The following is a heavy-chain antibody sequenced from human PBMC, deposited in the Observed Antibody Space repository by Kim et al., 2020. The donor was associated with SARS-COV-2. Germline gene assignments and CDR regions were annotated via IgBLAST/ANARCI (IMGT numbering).Heavy chain of an antibody. V-gene: IGHV5-51*01. CDR1: GYSFTSYW. D-gene: IGHD3-22*01. Sequence: GESLKISCKGSGYSFTSYWIGWVRQMPGKGLEWMGIIYPGDSDTRYSPSFQGQVTISADKSISTAYLQWSSLKASDTAMYYCARGGIYYDSSGHLYNWFDPWGQGTLVTVSS. CDR2: IYPGDSDT. J-gene: IGHJ5*02. CDR3: ARGGIYYDSSGHLYNWFDP.